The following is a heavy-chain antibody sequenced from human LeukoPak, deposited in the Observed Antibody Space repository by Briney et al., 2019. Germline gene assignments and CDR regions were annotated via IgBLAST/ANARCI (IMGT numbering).Heavy chain of an antibody. Sequence: GGSLRLSCAASGFTFSSYWMHWVRQAPGKGLVWASRINTDGSGTSYADSVKGRFTISRDNAKSTLYLQMNSLRAEDTAVYYCTRDLRYCTSTSCYDPYFDHWGQGTLVTVSS. V-gene: IGHV3-74*01. CDR2: INTDGSGT. CDR1: GFTFSSYW. J-gene: IGHJ4*02. D-gene: IGHD2-2*01. CDR3: TRDLRYCTSTSCYDPYFDH.